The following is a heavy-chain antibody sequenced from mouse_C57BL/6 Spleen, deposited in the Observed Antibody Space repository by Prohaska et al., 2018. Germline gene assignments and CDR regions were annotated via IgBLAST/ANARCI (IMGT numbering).Heavy chain of an antibody. J-gene: IGHJ2*01. CDR2: IDPSDSYT. V-gene: IGHV1-69*01. Sequence: GAELVMPGASVKLSCKASGYTFTSYWMHWVKQRPGQGLEWIGEIDPSDSYTNYNQKFKGKATLTVDKSSSTAYMQLSSLTSEDSAVYYCARSRGTTVVAHFDYWGQGTTLTVSS. D-gene: IGHD1-1*01. CDR3: ARSRGTTVVAHFDY. CDR1: GYTFTSYW.